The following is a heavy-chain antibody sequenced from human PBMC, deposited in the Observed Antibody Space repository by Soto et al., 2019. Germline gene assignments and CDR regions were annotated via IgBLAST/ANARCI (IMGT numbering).Heavy chain of an antibody. V-gene: IGHV1-2*02. J-gene: IGHJ4*02. D-gene: IGHD2-21*01. CDR2: INPNSGGT. CDR3: ARDDYGGNSGVLVDY. CDR1: GYTFAAYY. Sequence: GASVKVSCKASGYTFAAYYIHWVRQAPGQGLEWMGWINPNSGGTNYAQKFQGRVTMTRDTSISTAYLEVSRLRSDDTAVYYCARDDYGGNSGVLVDYWGQGTLVTVSS.